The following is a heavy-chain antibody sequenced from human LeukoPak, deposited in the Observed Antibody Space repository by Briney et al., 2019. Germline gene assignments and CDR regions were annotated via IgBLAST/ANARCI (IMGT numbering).Heavy chain of an antibody. CDR1: GSTFSSYS. J-gene: IGHJ4*02. CDR3: ARDKIEEYSSSPFDY. V-gene: IGHV3-21*01. D-gene: IGHD6-6*01. CDR2: ISSSSSYI. Sequence: PGGSLRLSCAASGSTFSSYSMNWVRQAPGKGLEWVSSISSSSSYIYYADSVKGRFTISRDNAKNSLYLQMNSLRAEDTAVYYCARDKIEEYSSSPFDYWGQGTLVTVSS.